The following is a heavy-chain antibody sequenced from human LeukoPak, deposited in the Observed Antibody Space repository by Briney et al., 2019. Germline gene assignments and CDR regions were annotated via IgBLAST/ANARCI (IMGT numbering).Heavy chain of an antibody. Sequence: SETLSLTCTVSGGSIRSYYWSWIRQPAGKGLEWIGRIYGSGTITYNPSLKSRVSMSVDTSRNQFSLNLRYVTAADTAVYYCARVTCGGDCRAHYYHYHMDVWGKGTTVTISS. J-gene: IGHJ6*03. CDR2: IYGSGTI. CDR1: GGSIRSYY. V-gene: IGHV4-4*07. D-gene: IGHD2-21*02. CDR3: ARVTCGGDCRAHYYHYHMDV.